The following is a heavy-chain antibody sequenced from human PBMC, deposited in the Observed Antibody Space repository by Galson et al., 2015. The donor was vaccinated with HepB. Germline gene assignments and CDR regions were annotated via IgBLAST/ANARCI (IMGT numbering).Heavy chain of an antibody. CDR3: ARDSAYYYDSSGYLQALSYFDY. J-gene: IGHJ4*02. D-gene: IGHD3-22*01. CDR2: IYTSGST. V-gene: IGHV4-61*02. Sequence: TLSLTCTVSGGSISSGSYYWSWIRQPAGKGLEWIGRIYTSGSTNYNPSLKSRVTMSVDTSKNQFSLKLSSVTAADTAVYYCARDSAYYYDSSGYLQALSYFDYWGQGTLVTVSS. CDR1: GGSISSGSYY.